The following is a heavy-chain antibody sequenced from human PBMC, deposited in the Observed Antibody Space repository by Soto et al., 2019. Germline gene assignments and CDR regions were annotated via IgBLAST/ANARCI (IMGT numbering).Heavy chain of an antibody. CDR3: ARIGSVSTNFDY. Sequence: GGSLRLSCAASGFTFSSYAMAWVRQAPGKGLEWVSSICDTGGCTYYADSVKGRFTFSRDNSKNTMLLQMNSLRAEDTAVYYCARIGSVSTNFDYWGLGTLVTVSS. CDR2: ICDTGGCT. CDR1: GFTFSSYA. J-gene: IGHJ4*02. V-gene: IGHV3-23*01. D-gene: IGHD4-17*01.